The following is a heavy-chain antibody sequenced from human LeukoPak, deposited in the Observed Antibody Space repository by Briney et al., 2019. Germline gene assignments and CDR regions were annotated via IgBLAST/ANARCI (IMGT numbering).Heavy chain of an antibody. D-gene: IGHD6-6*01. Sequence: ASMKVSCKASGYTFTGYYMHWVRQAPGQGLEWMGWINTNTGNPTYAQGFTGRFVFSLDTSVSTAYLQISSLKAEDTAVYYCASETSSSANYYYYMDVWGKGTTVTVSS. CDR2: INTNTGNP. V-gene: IGHV7-4-1*02. CDR3: ASETSSSANYYYYMDV. J-gene: IGHJ6*03. CDR1: GYTFTGYY.